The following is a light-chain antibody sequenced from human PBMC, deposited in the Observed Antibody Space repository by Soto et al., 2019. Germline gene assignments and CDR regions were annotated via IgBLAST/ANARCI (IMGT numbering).Light chain of an antibody. V-gene: IGKV1-12*01. CDR3: QQTTSFPLT. J-gene: IGKJ4*01. CDR2: GAS. CDR1: QGISSW. Sequence: DIQMTQSPSFLSASVGDRVTITCRASQGISSWLAWYQHKPGRAPKLLIHGASSLESGVPTRFNGSGSGTDFNLTLGSLQPEDLATYCCQQTTSFPLTFGGGTKVEIK.